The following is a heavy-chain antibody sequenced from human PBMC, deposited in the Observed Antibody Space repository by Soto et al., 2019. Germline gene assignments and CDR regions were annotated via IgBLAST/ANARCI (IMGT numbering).Heavy chain of an antibody. D-gene: IGHD3-10*01. V-gene: IGHV3-23*01. CDR1: GFTFSTYA. J-gene: IGHJ6*02. Sequence: EVQLLESGGGLVQPGGSLRLSCAASGFTFSTYAMSWVRQAPGKGLEWVSGIGASGAGTYYAESVKGRFTISRDNSKNTLHLQMNSLRAEDTAVYFCARVLITMIRGPDYYGMDVWGQGTTVTVSS. CDR2: IGASGAGT. CDR3: ARVLITMIRGPDYYGMDV.